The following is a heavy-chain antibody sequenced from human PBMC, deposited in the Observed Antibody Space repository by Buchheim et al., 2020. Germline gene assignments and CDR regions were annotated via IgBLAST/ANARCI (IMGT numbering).Heavy chain of an antibody. CDR1: GFTFSDYY. D-gene: IGHD3-22*01. CDR3: ARTYYYDSSGYPY. J-gene: IGHJ4*02. Sequence: QVQLVESGGGLVKPGGSLRLACAASGFTFSDYYMSWIRQAPGKGLEWVSYISSSSSYTNYADPVKGRFPISRDNAKNSLDSQMNSLRAEDAAVYYCARTYYYDSSGYPYCGQGTL. V-gene: IGHV3-11*05. CDR2: ISSSSSYT.